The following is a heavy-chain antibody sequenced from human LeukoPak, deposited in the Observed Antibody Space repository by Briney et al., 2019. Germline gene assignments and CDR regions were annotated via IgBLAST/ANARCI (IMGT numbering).Heavy chain of an antibody. Sequence: GSLRLSFAASGFTFSTYSLNWVRQAPGKGLEWLSHITITGTLYYADSVKGGFTVSRDNAENSLYLQMNSLRAEDTAVYYCASDYGGINRDYWGQGTLVTVSS. J-gene: IGHJ4*02. CDR2: ITITGTL. CDR3: ASDYGGINRDY. CDR1: GFTFSTYS. V-gene: IGHV3-48*01. D-gene: IGHD4-23*01.